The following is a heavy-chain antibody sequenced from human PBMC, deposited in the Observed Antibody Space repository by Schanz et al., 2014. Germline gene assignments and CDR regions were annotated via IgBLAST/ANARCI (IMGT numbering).Heavy chain of an antibody. CDR1: GGTFSSYT. J-gene: IGHJ6*02. CDR2: ISANNGNT. CDR3: ARDNLVSSSWYNYYGMDV. V-gene: IGHV1-18*01. Sequence: QVQLVQSGAEVKKPGSSVKVSCKASGGTFSSYTISWVRQAPGQGLEWMGWISANNGNTNKAQKLQGRVTMTTDTSTSTAYMELRSLRSDDTAVYYCARDNLVSSSWYNYYGMDVWGQGTTVTVSS. D-gene: IGHD6-13*01.